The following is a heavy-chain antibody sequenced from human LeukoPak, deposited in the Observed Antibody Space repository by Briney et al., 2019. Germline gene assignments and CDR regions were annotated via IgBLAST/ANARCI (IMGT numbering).Heavy chain of an antibody. Sequence: GGSLRLSCAASGFTFSSYAMSWVRQAPGKGLEWVSAISGSGGSTYYADSVKGRFTISRDNSRNTLYLQMNSLRAEDTAVYYCAKDSTYSSGWPHYFDYWGQGTLVTVSS. J-gene: IGHJ4*02. CDR3: AKDSTYSSGWPHYFDY. CDR1: GFTFSSYA. CDR2: ISGSGGST. D-gene: IGHD6-19*01. V-gene: IGHV3-23*01.